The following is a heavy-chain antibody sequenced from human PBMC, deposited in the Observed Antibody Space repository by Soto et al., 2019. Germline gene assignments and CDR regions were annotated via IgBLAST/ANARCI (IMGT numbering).Heavy chain of an antibody. D-gene: IGHD2-15*01. CDR1: GYSFTSYW. CDR3: ARHASYCSGGSCYLNWFDP. Sequence: GESLKISCKGSGYSFTSYWIGWVRQMPGKGLEWMGIIYPGDSDTRYSPSFQGQVTISADKSISTAYLQWSSLKASDTAMYYCARHASYCSGGSCYLNWFDPWGQGTLVTVSS. J-gene: IGHJ5*02. V-gene: IGHV5-51*01. CDR2: IYPGDSDT.